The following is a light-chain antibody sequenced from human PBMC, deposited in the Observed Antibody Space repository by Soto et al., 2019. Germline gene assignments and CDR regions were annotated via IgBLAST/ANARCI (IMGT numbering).Light chain of an antibody. Sequence: QSALTQPASVSGSPGQSITISCTGTSSDVGRYNFVSWYQQHPGKAPKLMIYEVSNRPSGVSNRFSGSKSGNTASMTISGLQAEDEADYYCSSYTSSTTWVFGGGTMLTVL. V-gene: IGLV2-14*01. CDR1: SSDVGRYNF. J-gene: IGLJ3*02. CDR2: EVS. CDR3: SSYTSSTTWV.